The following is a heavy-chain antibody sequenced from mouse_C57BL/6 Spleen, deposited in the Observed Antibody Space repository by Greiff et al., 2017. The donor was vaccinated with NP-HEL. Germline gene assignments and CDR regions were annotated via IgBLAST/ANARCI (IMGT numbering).Heavy chain of an antibody. CDR3: ARHITTEDYCDY. V-gene: IGHV5-6*01. CDR2: ISSGGSYT. D-gene: IGHD1-1*01. J-gene: IGHJ2*01. Sequence: EVKLMESGGDLVKPGGSLKLSCAASGFTFSSYGMSWVRQTPDKRLEWVATISSGGSYTYYPDSVKGRFTISRDNAKNTLYLRMSSLKSEDTAMYYCARHITTEDYCDYWGQGTTLTVSS. CDR1: GFTFSSYG.